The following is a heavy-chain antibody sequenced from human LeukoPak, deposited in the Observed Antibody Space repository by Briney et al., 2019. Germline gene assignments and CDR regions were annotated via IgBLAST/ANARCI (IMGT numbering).Heavy chain of an antibody. CDR1: SGSISSSSYY. Sequence: SETLSLTCTVSSGSISSSSYYWGWIRQPPGKGLEWIGSIYYSGSTYYNPSLKSRVTISVDTSKNQFSLKLSSVTAADTAVYYCASRSGVGATASFDYWGQGTLVTVSS. V-gene: IGHV4-39*01. D-gene: IGHD1-26*01. CDR3: ASRSGVGATASFDY. J-gene: IGHJ4*02. CDR2: IYYSGST.